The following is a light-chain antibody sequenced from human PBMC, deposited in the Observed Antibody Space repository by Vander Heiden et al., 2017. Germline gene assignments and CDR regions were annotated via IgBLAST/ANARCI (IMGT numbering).Light chain of an antibody. Sequence: EIVMTQSPATLSVPPGARATVSCRPSQSVSPNSAWYQHKPGQGPRLLIFAASTRAPGVPDRLSGSGSGTEFALTSRSLQSEDFTVDCWQQYNNWAPWTLGQGTKVEIK. V-gene: IGKV3-15*01. CDR3: QQYNNWAPWT. CDR2: AAS. J-gene: IGKJ1*01. CDR1: QSVSPN.